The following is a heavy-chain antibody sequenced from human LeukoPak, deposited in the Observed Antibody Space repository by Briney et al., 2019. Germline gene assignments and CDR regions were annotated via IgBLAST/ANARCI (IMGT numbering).Heavy chain of an antibody. D-gene: IGHD4-11*01. J-gene: IGHJ4*02. Sequence: GGSLRLSCAASGFTFSSYSMNWVRQAPGKGLEWVSSITSSSTYIYYADSVKGRFTISRDNAKNSLYLQMNSLRAEDTAVYCCARDPPTDYNYFDYWGQGTLVTVSS. V-gene: IGHV3-21*01. CDR1: GFTFSSYS. CDR2: ITSSSTYI. CDR3: ARDPPTDYNYFDY.